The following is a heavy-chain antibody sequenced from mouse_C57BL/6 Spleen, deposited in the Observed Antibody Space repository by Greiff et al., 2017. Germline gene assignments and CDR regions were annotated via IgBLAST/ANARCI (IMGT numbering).Heavy chain of an antibody. D-gene: IGHD3-2*02. J-gene: IGHJ4*01. V-gene: IGHV6-3*01. CDR2: IRLKSDNYAT. CDR3: TGGLRLPAMDY. Sequence: EVKPVASGGGLVQPGGSMTLSCVSSGFTFSHYWMNWVRQSPEKWLEWVAQIRLKSDNYATHYAESVKGRFTISRDDSKSSVYLQMNNLRAEDTGIYYCTGGLRLPAMDYWGQGTSVTVSS. CDR1: GFTFSHYW.